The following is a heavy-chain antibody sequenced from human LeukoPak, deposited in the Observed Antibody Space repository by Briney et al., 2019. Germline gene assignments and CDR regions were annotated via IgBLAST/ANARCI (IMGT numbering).Heavy chain of an antibody. J-gene: IGHJ4*02. CDR3: AKEEGAAAYFDY. CDR1: GGSMNDYY. V-gene: IGHV3-11*01. D-gene: IGHD6-25*01. Sequence: LSLTCTVSGGSMNDYYWTWIRQPPGKGLEWVSHISRSNSIIYYADSVKGRFTISRDNAKNSLYLQMNSLRAEDTAVYYCAKEEGAAAYFDYWGQGTLVTVSS. CDR2: ISRSNSII.